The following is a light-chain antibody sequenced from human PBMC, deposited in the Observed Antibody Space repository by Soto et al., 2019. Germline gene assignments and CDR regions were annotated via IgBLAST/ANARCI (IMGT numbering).Light chain of an antibody. Sequence: QSVLTQPPSVSGAPGQRVTISCTGTRSNTGAGYDVHWYQQHPGTAPKYLIYSNSNRPSGVPDRFSGSKSGTSASLAISGLQAEDEADYYCQAYDYSLTASVFGGGTKVTVL. J-gene: IGLJ3*02. V-gene: IGLV1-40*01. CDR1: RSNTGAGYD. CDR3: QAYDYSLTASV. CDR2: SNS.